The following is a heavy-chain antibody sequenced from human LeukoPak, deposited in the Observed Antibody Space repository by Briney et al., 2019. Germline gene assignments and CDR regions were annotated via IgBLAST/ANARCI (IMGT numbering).Heavy chain of an antibody. CDR2: IKSKADGGTT. V-gene: IGHV3-15*01. J-gene: IGHJ4*02. Sequence: GGSLRLSCAASGFTFSSYAMSWVRQAPGKGLEWVGRIKSKADGGTTDYAAPVKGRFSISGDDSKNTLYLQMDSLKAEDTAVYYCATFSTGFWGQGTLVTVSS. CDR3: ATFSTGF. CDR1: GFTFSSYA.